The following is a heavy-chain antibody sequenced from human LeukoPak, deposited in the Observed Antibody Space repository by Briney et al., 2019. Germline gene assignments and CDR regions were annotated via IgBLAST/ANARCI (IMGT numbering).Heavy chain of an antibody. CDR3: ARAVAGSLDSYYFDY. J-gene: IGHJ4*02. CDR2: IIPILGIA. V-gene: IGHV1-69*04. D-gene: IGHD6-19*01. CDR1: GGTFSSYA. Sequence: SVKVSCKASGGTFSSYAISWVRQAPGQGLEWMGRIIPILGIANYAQKFQGRVTITADKSTSTAYMGLSSLRSEDTAVYYCARAVAGSLDSYYFDYWGQGTLVTVSS.